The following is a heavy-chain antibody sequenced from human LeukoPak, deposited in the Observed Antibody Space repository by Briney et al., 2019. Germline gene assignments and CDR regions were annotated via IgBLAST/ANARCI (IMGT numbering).Heavy chain of an antibody. J-gene: IGHJ4*02. CDR2: INPGGRST. V-gene: IGHV1-46*01. D-gene: IGHD3-16*01. CDR1: GYTFTSYY. CDR3: ARDGGGVSAPGGY. Sequence: ASVKVSCKASGYTFTSYYMHWVRQAPGQGLEWMGIINPGGRSTTYAQKFQGRVTLTRDTSTSTVYMELSSLRSEDTAVYYCARDGGGVSAPGGYWGQGNLVTVSS.